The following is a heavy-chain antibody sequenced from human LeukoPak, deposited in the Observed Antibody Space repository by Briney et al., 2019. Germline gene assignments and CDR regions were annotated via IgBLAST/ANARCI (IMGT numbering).Heavy chain of an antibody. CDR1: GITFSKYW. CDR2: IKQDGGEK. V-gene: IGHV3-7*03. Sequence: HPGGSLRLSCVDSGITFSKYWMSWVRQALGKGLEWVANIKQDGGEKYYVDSVKGRFTISRDNAKNSLYLQMNSLRVEDTAVYYCARDGRPLDYWGQGTLVTVSS. CDR3: ARDGRPLDY. J-gene: IGHJ4*02.